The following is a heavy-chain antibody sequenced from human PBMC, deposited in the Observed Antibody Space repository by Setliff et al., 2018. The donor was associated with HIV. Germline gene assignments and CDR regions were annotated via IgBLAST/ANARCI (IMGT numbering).Heavy chain of an antibody. D-gene: IGHD3-10*01. CDR3: ARDHGSFDY. V-gene: IGHV4-34*01. CDR1: GVSLSGGYY. J-gene: IGHJ4*02. CDR2: INHSGST. Sequence: SETLSLTCTVSGVSLSGGYYWSWIRQPPGKGLEWIGEINHSGSTNYNPSLKSRVTISVDTSKNQFSLKLSSVTAADTAVYYCARDHGSFDYWGQGTLVTVSS.